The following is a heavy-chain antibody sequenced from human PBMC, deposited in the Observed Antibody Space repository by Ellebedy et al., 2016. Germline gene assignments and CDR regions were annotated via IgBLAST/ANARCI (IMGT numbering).Heavy chain of an antibody. V-gene: IGHV3-7*01. CDR1: GFTFSSYW. CDR3: ARGMRGDYRLGMDV. J-gene: IGHJ6*02. Sequence: GGSLRLSCTASGFTFSSYWMSWVRQAPGKGLEWVANINEDGSEKYYVDSVKGRFTISRDNAKNSLCLQMNSLRAEDTAVYYCARGMRGDYRLGMDVWGQGTTVTVSS. CDR2: INEDGSEK. D-gene: IGHD4-11*01.